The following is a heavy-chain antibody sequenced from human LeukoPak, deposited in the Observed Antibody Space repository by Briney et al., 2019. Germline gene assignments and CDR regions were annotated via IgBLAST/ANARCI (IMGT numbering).Heavy chain of an antibody. CDR2: ISAYNGNT. V-gene: IGHV1-18*01. Sequence: GASVKVSCKASGYTFTSYGISWVRQAPGQGLEWMGWISAYNGNTNYAQKFQGRVTMTRDTSISTAYMELSRLRSDDTAVYYCAREGSSGWYEGGAYFDYWGQGTLVTVSS. D-gene: IGHD6-19*01. CDR1: GYTFTSYG. J-gene: IGHJ4*02. CDR3: AREGSSGWYEGGAYFDY.